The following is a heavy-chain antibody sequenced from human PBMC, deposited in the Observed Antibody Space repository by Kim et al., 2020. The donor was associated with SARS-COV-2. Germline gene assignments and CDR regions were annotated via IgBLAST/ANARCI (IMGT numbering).Heavy chain of an antibody. CDR2: IPFDGTNI. CDR1: GFTFTNFA. J-gene: IGHJ6*02. CDR3: ARERNLVRGALTFNYGMDV. V-gene: IGHV3-30*04. D-gene: IGHD3-10*01. Sequence: GGSLRLSCVASGFTFTNFAMHWVRQAPGKGLEWVAAIPFDGTNIPHADSVKGRFTITRDNPKNTLYLQMSSLRAEDTAVYYCARERNLVRGALTFNYGMDVWGQGTTVTVSS.